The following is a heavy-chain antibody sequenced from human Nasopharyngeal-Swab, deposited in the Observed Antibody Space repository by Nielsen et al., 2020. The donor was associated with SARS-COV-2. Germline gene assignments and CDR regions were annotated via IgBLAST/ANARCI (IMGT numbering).Heavy chain of an antibody. D-gene: IGHD6-19*01. Sequence: GGSLRLSCAASGFTFDNYAMRWVRQPPGRGLEWVSSISGSGSNTYYRDSVKGRFTISRDNSQNTLYLQMNSLRAEDTALYYCAKDGGGWYTSGWYYFDSWGQQILVTVSS. CDR3: AKDGGGWYTSGWYYFDS. CDR1: GFTFDNYA. J-gene: IGHJ4*02. CDR2: ISGSGSNT. V-gene: IGHV3-23*01.